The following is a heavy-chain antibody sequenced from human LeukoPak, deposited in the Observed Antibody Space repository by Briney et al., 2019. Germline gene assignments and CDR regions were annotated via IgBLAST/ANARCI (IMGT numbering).Heavy chain of an antibody. Sequence: SETLSLTCTVSGGSISSSSYYWGWIRQPPGKGLEWIGSIYYSGSTYYNPSLKSRVTISVDTSKNQFSLKLSSVTAADTAVYYCAREVSGWYPFDYWGQGTLVTVSS. D-gene: IGHD6-19*01. CDR1: GGSISSSSYY. V-gene: IGHV4-39*07. J-gene: IGHJ4*02. CDR3: AREVSGWYPFDY. CDR2: IYYSGST.